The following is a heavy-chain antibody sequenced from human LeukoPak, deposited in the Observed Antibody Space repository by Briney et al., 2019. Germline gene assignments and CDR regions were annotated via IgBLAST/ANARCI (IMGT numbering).Heavy chain of an antibody. V-gene: IGHV3-48*03. D-gene: IGHD3-10*02. J-gene: IGHJ6*04. CDR3: AELGITMIGGV. Sequence: GGSLRLSRAASGFTFSSYEMNWVRQAPGKGREGVSYISSSGSTIYYADSVKGRFTISRDNAKNSLYLQMNSLRAEDTAVYYCAELGITMIGGVWGKGTTVTISS. CDR1: GFTFSSYE. CDR2: ISSSGSTI.